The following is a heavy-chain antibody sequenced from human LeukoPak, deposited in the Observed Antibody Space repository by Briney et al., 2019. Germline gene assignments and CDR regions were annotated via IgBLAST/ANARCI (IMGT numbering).Heavy chain of an antibody. D-gene: IGHD4-23*01. Sequence: KPSETLSLTCAVYGGSFSDSYWSWIRQPPGEGLEWIGEINHDGGTNYNPSLKSRVTISVDTSKNQFSLNLSSVTAADTAVYYCARGSNSVAYWGQGTLVTVSS. CDR3: ARGSNSVAY. CDR2: INHDGGT. CDR1: GGSFSDSY. J-gene: IGHJ4*02. V-gene: IGHV4-34*01.